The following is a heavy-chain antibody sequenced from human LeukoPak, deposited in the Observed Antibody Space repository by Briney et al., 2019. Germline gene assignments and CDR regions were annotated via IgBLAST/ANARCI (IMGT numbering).Heavy chain of an antibody. D-gene: IGHD1-26*01. J-gene: IGHJ5*02. Sequence: GSSVKVSCKSSGGTFRNYAISWVRQAPGQGLEWLGGITPVFGTPNYAQRFQGRVTITADESTSTAYMELSSLRSEDTAVYYCARRNWELLGSNWFDPWGQGTLVIVSS. V-gene: IGHV1-69*01. CDR3: ARRNWELLGSNWFDP. CDR2: ITPVFGTP. CDR1: GGTFRNYA.